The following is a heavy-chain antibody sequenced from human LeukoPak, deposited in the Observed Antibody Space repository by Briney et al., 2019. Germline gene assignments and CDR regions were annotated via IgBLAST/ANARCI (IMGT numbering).Heavy chain of an antibody. D-gene: IGHD3-3*01. V-gene: IGHV3-9*03. CDR2: TSWNTGSI. CDR1: GFTFDAYA. J-gene: IGHJ4*02. Sequence: PGGSLRLSCAASGFTFDAYAMHWVRQAPGKGLEWVSGTSWNTGSIGYADSVKGRFTISRDNAKNSLFLQMNSLRAEDMALYYCAKGGDYDFWSGYDYWGQGTLVTVSS. CDR3: AKGGDYDFWSGYDY.